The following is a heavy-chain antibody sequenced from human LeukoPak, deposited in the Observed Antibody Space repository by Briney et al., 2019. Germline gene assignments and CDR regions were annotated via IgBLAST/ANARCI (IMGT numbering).Heavy chain of an antibody. V-gene: IGHV3-13*01. CDR3: VALGDRIY. D-gene: IGHD2-21*02. CDR1: GVTFSSYD. J-gene: IGHJ4*02. CDR2: ISAAGDT. Sequence: GGSLRLSCAASGVTFSSYDMHWVRQATGKGLEWVSAISAAGDTYYLDSVKGRFTISRENAKNSLYLQMNSLRAGDTAVYYCVALGDRIYWGQGTLVTVSS.